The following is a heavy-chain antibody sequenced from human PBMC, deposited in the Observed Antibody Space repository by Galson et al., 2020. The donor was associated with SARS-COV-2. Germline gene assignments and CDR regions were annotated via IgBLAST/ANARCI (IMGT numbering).Heavy chain of an antibody. V-gene: IGHV1-18*01. CDR2: ISTYTGDP. D-gene: IGHD3-16*01. CDR1: GYTFAAYG. J-gene: IGHJ4*02. Sequence: ASVKVSCKASGYTFAAYGISWVRQAPGQGPEWMGISTYTGDPKYEQKFQGRGTMTTDTSTSTAYMELRSLRTDDTATYYCARESVSDRSGWRWGEYWGQGTLVTVSS. CDR3: ARESVSDRSGWRWGEY.